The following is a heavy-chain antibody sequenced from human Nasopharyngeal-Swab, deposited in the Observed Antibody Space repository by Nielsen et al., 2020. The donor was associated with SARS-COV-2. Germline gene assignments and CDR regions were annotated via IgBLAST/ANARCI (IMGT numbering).Heavy chain of an antibody. V-gene: IGHV1-3*01. Sequence: ASVKVSCKASGYTFTSYAMHWVRQAPGQRLEWMGWINAGNGNTKYSQKFQGRVTMTRDTSISTAYMELSRLRSDDTAVYYCARVLGYIRYCSGGSCYQDYWGQGTLVTVSS. CDR3: ARVLGYIRYCSGGSCYQDY. J-gene: IGHJ4*02. CDR1: GYTFTSYA. D-gene: IGHD2-15*01. CDR2: INAGNGNT.